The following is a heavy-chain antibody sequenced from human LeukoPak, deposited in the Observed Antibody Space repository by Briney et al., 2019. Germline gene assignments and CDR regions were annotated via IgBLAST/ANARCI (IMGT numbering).Heavy chain of an antibody. Sequence: KSSETLSLTCTVSGGSITGSYWSWIRQPPGKGLEWIGYVYSSGSTDYNPPLKSRVTISVDTSKNQFSLKLSSVTAADTAVYFCARGGWSLDFWGRGTLVAVSS. CDR3: ARGGWSLDF. CDR1: GGSITGSY. V-gene: IGHV4-59*01. CDR2: VYSSGST. J-gene: IGHJ2*01.